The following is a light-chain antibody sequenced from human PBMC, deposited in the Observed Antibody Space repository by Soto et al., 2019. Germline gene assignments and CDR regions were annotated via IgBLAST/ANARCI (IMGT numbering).Light chain of an antibody. V-gene: IGKV3-15*01. CDR1: QNVAGD. Sequence: RVTTQSPATLSVSPGERATLSCRASQNVAGDLAWYQQKPGQAPRLLIYRTSTRATGIPARFSGSGSGTEFTLTISSLLSEDFAVYYCLEYNGRSSFGQGTKVEIK. CDR2: RTS. CDR3: LEYNGRSS. J-gene: IGKJ1*01.